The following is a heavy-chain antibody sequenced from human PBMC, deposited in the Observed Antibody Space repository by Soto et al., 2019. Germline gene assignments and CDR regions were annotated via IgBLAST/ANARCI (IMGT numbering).Heavy chain of an antibody. D-gene: IGHD2-2*01. CDR1: GFTFSSYG. V-gene: IGHV3-30*03. CDR3: ATRIVVVPAAPVTDY. CDR2: ISYDGSNK. Sequence: ESGGGVVQPGRSLRLSCAASGFTFSSYGMHWVRQAPGKGLEWVAVISYDGSNKYYADSVKGRFTISRDNSKNTLYLQMNSLRAEDTAVYYCATRIVVVPAAPVTDYWGQGTLVTVSS. J-gene: IGHJ4*02.